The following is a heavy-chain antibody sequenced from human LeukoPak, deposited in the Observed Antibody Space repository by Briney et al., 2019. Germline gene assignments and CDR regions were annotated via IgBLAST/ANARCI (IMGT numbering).Heavy chain of an antibody. CDR2: IKQDGSEK. CDR1: EFTFSDYN. CDR3: AKVSESNYDILTGYYTPYYFDY. D-gene: IGHD3-9*01. Sequence: GGSLRLSCAASEFTFSDYNMHWVRQAPGKGLEWVANIKQDGSEKYYVDSVKGRFTISRDNAKNSLYLQMNSLRADDTAVYYCAKVSESNYDILTGYYTPYYFDYWGQGTLVTVSS. J-gene: IGHJ4*02. V-gene: IGHV3-7*03.